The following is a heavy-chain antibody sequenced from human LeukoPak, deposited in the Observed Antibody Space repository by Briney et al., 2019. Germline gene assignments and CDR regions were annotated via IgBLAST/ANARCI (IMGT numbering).Heavy chain of an antibody. D-gene: IGHD6-19*01. Sequence: GGSLRLSCAASGFTFSNTWMHWVRLVPGKGLVWVSRISPDGTRTGYADPVTGRFTVSRDNARNTLYLQMNSLRAEDTAVYYCARGSTQYSSGWYGLDYWGQGTLVTVSS. J-gene: IGHJ4*02. V-gene: IGHV3-74*01. CDR2: ISPDGTRT. CDR1: GFTFSNTW. CDR3: ARGSTQYSSGWYGLDY.